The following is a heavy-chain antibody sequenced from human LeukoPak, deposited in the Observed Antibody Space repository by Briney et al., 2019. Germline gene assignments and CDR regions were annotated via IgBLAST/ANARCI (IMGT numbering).Heavy chain of an antibody. Sequence: SETLSLTCAVYGGSFSGYYWSWIRQPPGKGLEWIGEINHSGSTNYNPSLKSRVTISVDTSKNQFSLKLSSVTAADTALYYCAGDCSGGSCFPLDYWDQGTLVTVSS. CDR3: AGDCSGGSCFPLDY. D-gene: IGHD2-15*01. CDR1: GGSFSGYY. J-gene: IGHJ4*02. CDR2: INHSGST. V-gene: IGHV4-34*01.